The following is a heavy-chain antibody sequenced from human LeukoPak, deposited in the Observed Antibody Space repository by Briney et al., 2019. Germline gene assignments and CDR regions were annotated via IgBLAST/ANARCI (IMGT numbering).Heavy chain of an antibody. CDR2: IKQDGSEK. Sequence: GGSLRPSCAASGFTFSSYWMSWVRQAPGKGLEWVANIKQDGSEKYYVDSVKGRFTISRDNAKNSLYLQMNSLRAEDTAVYYCARDGALAAAGTLFDYWGQGTLVTVSS. CDR1: GFTFSSYW. D-gene: IGHD6-13*01. J-gene: IGHJ4*02. V-gene: IGHV3-7*01. CDR3: ARDGALAAAGTLFDY.